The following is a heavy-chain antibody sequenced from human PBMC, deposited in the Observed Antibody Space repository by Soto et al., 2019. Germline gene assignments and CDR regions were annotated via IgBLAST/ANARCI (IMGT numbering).Heavy chain of an antibody. D-gene: IGHD1-1*01. J-gene: IGHJ4*02. V-gene: IGHV3-30*18. CDR2: ISYDGSNK. CDR3: AKTGELERPDY. Sequence: GGSLRLSCAASGFTFSSYGMHWVRQAPGKGLEWVAVISYDGSNKYYADSVKGRFTISRDNSKNTLYLQMNSLRAEDTAVYYCAKTGELERPDYWGQGTLVTVSS. CDR1: GFTFSSYG.